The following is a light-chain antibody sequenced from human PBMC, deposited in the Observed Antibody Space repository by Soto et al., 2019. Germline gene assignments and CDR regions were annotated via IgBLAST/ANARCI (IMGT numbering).Light chain of an antibody. J-gene: IGKJ3*01. CDR2: AAS. CDR3: QQYYSYPS. Sequence: AIRMTQSPSSFSASTGDRVPITCRASRGISSYLAWYQQKPGKAPKLLIYAASTLQSGVPSRFSGSGSGTDFTLTISCLQSEDFATYYCQQYYSYPSFGPGTKVDIK. V-gene: IGKV1-8*01. CDR1: RGISSY.